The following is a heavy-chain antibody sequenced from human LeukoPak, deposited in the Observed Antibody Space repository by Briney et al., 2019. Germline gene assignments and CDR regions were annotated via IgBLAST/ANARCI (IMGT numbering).Heavy chain of an antibody. CDR2: ISWNSGSI. CDR3: AKGVVTTEYYYYGMDV. CDR1: GFTFDDYA. J-gene: IGHJ6*02. D-gene: IGHD4-23*01. Sequence: GGSLRLSCAASGFTFDDYAMHWVRQAPGKGLEWVSGISWNSGSIGHADSVKGRFTISRDNAKNSLYLQMNSLRAEDTALYYCAKGVVTTEYYYYGMDVWGQGTTVTVSS. V-gene: IGHV3-9*01.